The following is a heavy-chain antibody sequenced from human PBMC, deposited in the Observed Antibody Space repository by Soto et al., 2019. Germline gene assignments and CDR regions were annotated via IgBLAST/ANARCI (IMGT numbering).Heavy chain of an antibody. CDR3: VRGPALEYQLNWFDP. CDR2: IIPIFGTA. J-gene: IGHJ5*02. V-gene: IGHV1-69*13. Sequence: ASVKVSCKASGGTFSSYAISWVRQAPGQGLEWMGGIIPIFGTANYAQKFQGRVTITADESTSTAYMELSSLRSEDTAVYYCVRGPALEYQLNWFDPWGQGTLVTVSS. CDR1: GGTFSSYA. D-gene: IGHD2-2*01.